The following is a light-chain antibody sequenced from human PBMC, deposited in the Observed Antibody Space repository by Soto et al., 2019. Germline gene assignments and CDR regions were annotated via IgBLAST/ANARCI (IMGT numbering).Light chain of an antibody. CDR2: SAS. CDR3: QQYGSSGT. CDR1: QSIGSS. V-gene: IGKV3-15*01. J-gene: IGKJ1*01. Sequence: VMTQSPDTLSVSPGDRATLSCRASQSIGSSLAWYQQKFGQAPRLLIYSASTRATGVPARFSGSGSGTEFTLTISSLQSEDFAVYYCQQYGSSGTFGQGTKVDIK.